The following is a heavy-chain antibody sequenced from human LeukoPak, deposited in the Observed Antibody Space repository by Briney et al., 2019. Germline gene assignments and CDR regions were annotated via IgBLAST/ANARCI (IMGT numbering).Heavy chain of an antibody. Sequence: SETQSHTCTVSGASTSSSYYYWAWIRQPPGKGLEYIGSVYYTGNNYYNPSLKSRVTISADTSKNQFSLKLSSVTAADTAVYYCAREEVPHATFDPWGQGTLVTVSS. V-gene: IGHV4-39*07. CDR1: GASTSSSYYY. J-gene: IGHJ5*02. D-gene: IGHD2-2*01. CDR2: VYYTGNN. CDR3: AREEVPHATFDP.